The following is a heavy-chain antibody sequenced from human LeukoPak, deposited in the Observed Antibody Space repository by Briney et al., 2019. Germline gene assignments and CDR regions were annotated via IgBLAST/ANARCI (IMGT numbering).Heavy chain of an antibody. J-gene: IGHJ5*02. D-gene: IGHD6-13*01. CDR1: GGSISSYY. Sequence: SETLSLTCTVSGGSISSYYWSWIRQPPGKGLEWIGYIYYSGSTNYNPSLKSRVTISVDTSKNQFSLKLSSVTAADTAVYYCARLGRSWPSNWFDPWGQGTLVTVSS. V-gene: IGHV4-59*08. CDR3: ARLGRSWPSNWFDP. CDR2: IYYSGST.